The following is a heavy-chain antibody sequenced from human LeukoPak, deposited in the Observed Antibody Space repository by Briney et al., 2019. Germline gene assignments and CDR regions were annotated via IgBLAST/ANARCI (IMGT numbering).Heavy chain of an antibody. J-gene: IGHJ4*02. V-gene: IGHV3-23*01. CDR3: AKDRVTMIVVRRADY. CDR2: ISGSGGST. CDR1: GFTFSSYA. D-gene: IGHD3-22*01. Sequence: GGSLRLSCAASGFTFSSYAMSWVRQAPGKGLEWVSAISGSGGSTYYADSVKGRFTISRDNSKNTLYLQMSSLRAEDTAVYYCAKDRVTMIVVRRADYWGQGTLVTVSS.